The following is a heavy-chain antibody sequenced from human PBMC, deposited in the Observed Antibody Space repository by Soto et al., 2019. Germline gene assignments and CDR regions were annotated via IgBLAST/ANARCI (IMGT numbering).Heavy chain of an antibody. CDR3: ARNLASADV. D-gene: IGHD6-13*01. J-gene: IGHJ4*02. CDR1: GYTFTSFY. Sequence: QVQLVQSGAEVKEPGASVKVSCKASGYTFTSFYIHWVRQAPGQGLEWMAIINPTGGSTNYAQRFRGRGTLTMDTSTSTVYMELSGLRSEDTAVYYCARNLASADVWGQGTLVTVSS. CDR2: INPTGGST. V-gene: IGHV1-46*01.